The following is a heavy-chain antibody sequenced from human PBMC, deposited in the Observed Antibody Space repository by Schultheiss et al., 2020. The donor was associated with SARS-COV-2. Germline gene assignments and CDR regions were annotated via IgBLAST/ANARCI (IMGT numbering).Heavy chain of an antibody. CDR1: GFIFSSNG. Sequence: GGSLRLSCAASGFIFSSNGMHWVRQAHYVDSVKGRFTISRDIFKNTLYLQMNSLRAEDTAVYYCARDSVTTSYYGMDVWGQGTTVTVSS. V-gene: IGHV3-30*02. CDR3: ARDSVTTSYYGMDV. D-gene: IGHD4-17*01. J-gene: IGHJ6*02.